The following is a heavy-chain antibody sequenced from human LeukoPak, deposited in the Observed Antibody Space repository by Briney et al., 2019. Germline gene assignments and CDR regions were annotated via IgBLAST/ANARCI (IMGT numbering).Heavy chain of an antibody. Sequence: GGSLRLSCAASGFAFSNYAISWVRQAPGKGLEWVSSLSGGSDSRYYADSVMGGVTISRDNSKKTLYLQMNSLRAEDTAVYYCAKAVRSMVTGGGYFDSWGQGTLVTVSS. J-gene: IGHJ4*02. CDR1: GFAFSNYA. D-gene: IGHD3-10*01. V-gene: IGHV3-23*01. CDR2: LSGGSDSR. CDR3: AKAVRSMVTGGGYFDS.